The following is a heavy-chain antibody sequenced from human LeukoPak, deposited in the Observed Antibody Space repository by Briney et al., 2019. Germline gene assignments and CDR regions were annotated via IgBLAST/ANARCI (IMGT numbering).Heavy chain of an antibody. Sequence: GSLRLSCAASGFTFGSFWMSWVRQPPGKGLEWIGEINHSGSTNYNPSLKSRVTISVDTSKNQFSLKLSSVTAADTAVYYCARGRYDFWSGYFPGLYYFDYWGQGTLVTVSS. CDR3: ARGRYDFWSGYFPGLYYFDY. J-gene: IGHJ4*02. V-gene: IGHV4-34*01. D-gene: IGHD3-3*01. CDR1: GFTFGSFW. CDR2: INHSGST.